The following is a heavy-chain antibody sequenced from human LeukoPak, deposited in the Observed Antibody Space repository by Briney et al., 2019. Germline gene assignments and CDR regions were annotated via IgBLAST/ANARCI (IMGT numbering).Heavy chain of an antibody. Sequence: PGGSLTLSCAASGFTVSSNYMSWVRQAPGKGLEWVSDIYSGGSTYYADSVKGRFTISRDNSKNTLYIQMNSLRDEDTAVYYCVRGPSGYSYGHLDYWGQGTLVTVSS. J-gene: IGHJ4*02. CDR2: IYSGGST. V-gene: IGHV3-53*01. D-gene: IGHD5-18*01. CDR3: VRGPSGYSYGHLDY. CDR1: GFTVSSNY.